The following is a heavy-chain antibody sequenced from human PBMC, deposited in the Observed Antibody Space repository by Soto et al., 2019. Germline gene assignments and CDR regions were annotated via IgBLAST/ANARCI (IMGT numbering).Heavy chain of an antibody. CDR1: GYSITSGYY. Sequence: SETLSLTCAVSGYSITSGYYWGWMRQPPGMRPGWVGSIYHSGNTYYNPSLQSRDSIAVDTSKNQSSLKLTSMTAADTAIYFCARGEVERVAAMAVWGQGTSVTVSS. D-gene: IGHD1-26*01. CDR2: IYHSGNT. J-gene: IGHJ6*02. CDR3: ARGEVERVAAMAV. V-gene: IGHV4-38-2*01.